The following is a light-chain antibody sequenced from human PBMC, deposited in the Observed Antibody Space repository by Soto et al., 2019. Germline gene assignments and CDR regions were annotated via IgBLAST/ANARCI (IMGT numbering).Light chain of an antibody. V-gene: IGLV1-44*01. CDR2: YNN. Sequence: QSALTQPPAASETPGQTVSISFSGSNCNIASNTVNWYQHLPGTAPKLLIYYNNQRPSGVPDRFSGSKSGTSASLAISGLQSEDESDYYCAAWDDTLKRYVFANRTKVIV. CDR1: NCNIASNT. J-gene: IGLJ1*01. CDR3: AAWDDTLKRYV.